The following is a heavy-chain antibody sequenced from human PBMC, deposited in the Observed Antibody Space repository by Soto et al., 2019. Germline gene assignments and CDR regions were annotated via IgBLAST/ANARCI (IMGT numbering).Heavy chain of an antibody. CDR2: ISAYNGNT. Sequence: ASVKVSCKASGYTFTSYGISWVRQAPGQGLEWMGWISAYNGNTKYAQKLQGRVTRTTDTSTSTAYMELRSLRSDDTAVYYCASEVASYDLEGSGQPVDYYGMDVSGKGTTDTVSS. V-gene: IGHV1-18*01. CDR1: GYTFTSYG. J-gene: IGHJ6*04. CDR3: ASEVASYDLEGSGQPVDYYGMDV. D-gene: IGHD2-15*01.